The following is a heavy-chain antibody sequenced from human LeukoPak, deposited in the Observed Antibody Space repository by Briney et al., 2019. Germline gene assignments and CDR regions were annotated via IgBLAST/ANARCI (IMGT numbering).Heavy chain of an antibody. CDR3: ARGGGISHYYYYMDV. V-gene: IGHV4-59*01. Sequence: SETLSLTCTVSGGSISSYYWSWIRQPPGKVLEWIGYIYYSGSTNYNPSLTSRVTISVDTSKNQFSLRLSSVTAADTAVYYCARGGGISHYYYYMDVWGKGTTVTISS. J-gene: IGHJ6*03. CDR1: GGSISSYY. CDR2: IYYSGST. D-gene: IGHD6-13*01.